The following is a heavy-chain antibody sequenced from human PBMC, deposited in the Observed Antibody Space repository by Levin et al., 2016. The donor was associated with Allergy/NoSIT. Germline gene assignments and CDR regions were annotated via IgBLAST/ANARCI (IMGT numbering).Heavy chain of an antibody. CDR2: INNYGGGA. CDR1: GFSFSGYS. J-gene: IGHJ4*02. Sequence: GGSLRLSCSASGFSFSGYSMFWVRQAPGKGLEYVSSINNYGGGANYADSVKGRFTISRDNSNKTLFLQMSSLRTEDTAVYYCVRFGFGELSPDSWGQGTLVTVSS. CDR3: VRFGFGELSPDS. V-gene: IGHV3-64D*09. D-gene: IGHD3-10*01.